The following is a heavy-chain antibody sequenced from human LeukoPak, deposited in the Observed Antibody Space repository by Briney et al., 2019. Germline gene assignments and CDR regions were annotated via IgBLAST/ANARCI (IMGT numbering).Heavy chain of an antibody. D-gene: IGHD2-15*01. CDR2: IYTSGST. Sequence: SETLSLTCTVSGGSISSYYWSWIRQPAGNGLGWIGRIYTSGSTNYNPSLKSRVTMSVDTSKNQFSLKLSSVTAADTAMYYCAREDSGYCSGGSCYSPWFDPWGQGTLVTVSS. J-gene: IGHJ5*02. V-gene: IGHV4-4*07. CDR1: GGSISSYY. CDR3: AREDSGYCSGGSCYSPWFDP.